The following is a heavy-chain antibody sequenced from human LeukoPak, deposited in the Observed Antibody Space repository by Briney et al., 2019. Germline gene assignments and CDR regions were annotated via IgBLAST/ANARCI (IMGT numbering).Heavy chain of an antibody. Sequence: VASVKVSCKASGYSFTAYYMHWVRPAPGQGLEWMGWINTKTGGTNYAQTFQGRVTLTRDTSISTAYMEMSSLRSDDTAVYYCARDRPGYSSYFDPWGQGTLVTVSS. V-gene: IGHV1-2*02. CDR1: GYSFTAYY. CDR2: INTKTGGT. J-gene: IGHJ5*02. CDR3: ARDRPGYSSYFDP. D-gene: IGHD6-19*01.